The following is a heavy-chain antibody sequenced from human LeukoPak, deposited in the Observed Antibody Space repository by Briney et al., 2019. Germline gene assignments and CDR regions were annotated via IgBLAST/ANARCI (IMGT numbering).Heavy chain of an antibody. V-gene: IGHV1-18*01. D-gene: IGHD1-1*01. CDR1: GYTFTSYG. Sequence: ASVKVSCKASGYTFTSYGISWVRQAPGQGLEWMGWISAYNGNTNYAQKLQGRVTMTTDTSTSTAYMELRSLRSDDTAVYYCARRSQLDRYYYYYYMDVWGKGTTVTVSS. CDR2: ISAYNGNT. J-gene: IGHJ6*03. CDR3: ARRSQLDRYYYYYYMDV.